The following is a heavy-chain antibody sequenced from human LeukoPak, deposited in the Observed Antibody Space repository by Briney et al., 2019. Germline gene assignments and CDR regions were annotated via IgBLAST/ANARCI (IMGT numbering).Heavy chain of an antibody. V-gene: IGHV3-23*01. D-gene: IGHD1-1*01. CDR1: GFTFSSYS. CDR2: VSGGGNNI. CDR3: ANNWNLDF. Sequence: PGGSLRLSCAASGFTFSSYSMNWVRQAPGKGLEWVSVVSGGGNNIYYADSVKGRFTISRDNSKNTVYLQMDSLRTEDTAVYYCANNWNLDFWGQGTLVTVSS. J-gene: IGHJ4*02.